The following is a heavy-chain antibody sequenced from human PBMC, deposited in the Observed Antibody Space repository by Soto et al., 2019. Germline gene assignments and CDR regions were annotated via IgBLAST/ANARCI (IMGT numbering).Heavy chain of an antibody. J-gene: IGHJ4*02. CDR2: IYTSGST. Sequence: SETLSLTCTVSGDSMSSGAYYWSWIRQPAGKGLEWIGRIYTSGSTNYNPSLKSRVTMSVDTSKNQFSLKLSSVTAADTAVYYCARESYSSSSPPFDYWGQGTLVTVSS. D-gene: IGHD6-6*01. V-gene: IGHV4-61*02. CDR3: ARESYSSSSPPFDY. CDR1: GDSMSSGAYY.